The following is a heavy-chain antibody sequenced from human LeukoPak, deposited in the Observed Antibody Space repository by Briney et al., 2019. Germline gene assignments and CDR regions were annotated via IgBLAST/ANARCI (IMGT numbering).Heavy chain of an antibody. CDR1: GFTFSSYS. J-gene: IGHJ4*02. D-gene: IGHD3-9*01. V-gene: IGHV3-48*01. Sequence: PGGSLRLSCAASGFTFSSYSMNWGPPAPGEGLEWVSYISSNSSTIYYEDSVKGRFTISRDNAKNSLYLQMNSLRAEDTAVYYCARDMQDYDILTGYFEGLFDYWGQGTLVTVSS. CDR2: ISSNSSTI. CDR3: ARDMQDYDILTGYFEGLFDY.